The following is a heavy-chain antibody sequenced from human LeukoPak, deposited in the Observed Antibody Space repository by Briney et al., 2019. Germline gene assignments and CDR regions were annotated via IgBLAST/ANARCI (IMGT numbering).Heavy chain of an antibody. CDR2: IHYTGST. CDR3: ARHLGGSGYYYNWFDP. Sequence: PSETLSLTCSVSGGSISTSNYWSWIRQPPGRGLEWIGYIHYTGSTNYNPSLESRVTISVDTSKNQFSLKLSSVTAADTAVYYCARHLGGSGYYYNWFDPWGQGTLVTVFS. J-gene: IGHJ5*02. D-gene: IGHD3-22*01. V-gene: IGHV4-59*08. CDR1: GGSISTSNY.